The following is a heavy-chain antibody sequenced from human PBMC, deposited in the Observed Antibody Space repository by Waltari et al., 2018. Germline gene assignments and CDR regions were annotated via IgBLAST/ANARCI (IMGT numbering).Heavy chain of an antibody. CDR1: GGSISSSSYY. Sequence: QLQLQESGPGLVKPSETLSLTCTVSGGSISSSSYYWGWIRQPPGKGLEWIGSIYYSGSTYYNPSLKSRVTISVDTSKNQFSLKLSSVTAADTAVYYCAGHAAAAGPYYFDYWGQGKLVTVSS. V-gene: IGHV4-39*01. D-gene: IGHD6-13*01. J-gene: IGHJ4*02. CDR2: IYYSGST. CDR3: AGHAAAAGPYYFDY.